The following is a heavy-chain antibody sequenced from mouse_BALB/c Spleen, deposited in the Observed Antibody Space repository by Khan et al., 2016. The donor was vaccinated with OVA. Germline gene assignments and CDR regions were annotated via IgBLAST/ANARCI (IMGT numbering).Heavy chain of an antibody. CDR1: GFSFSTYS. J-gene: IGHJ2*01. CDR3: TRHRGYYGYNPYFDY. CDR2: ISSGGSYT. V-gene: IGHV5-6-4*01. Sequence: EVQLQESGGDLVRPGGSLKLSCAASGFSFSTYSMSWVRQTPEKRLEWVATISSGGSYTYSPDSVKGRFTISRDNAKNTLYLQMSSLQSEDTAMYYCTRHRGYYGYNPYFDYWGQGTTLTVSS. D-gene: IGHD1-1*01.